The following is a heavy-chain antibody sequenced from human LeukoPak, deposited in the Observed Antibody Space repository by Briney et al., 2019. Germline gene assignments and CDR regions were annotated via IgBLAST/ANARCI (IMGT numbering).Heavy chain of an antibody. J-gene: IGHJ3*02. CDR2: INHSGST. CDR1: GGSFSGYY. V-gene: IGHV4-34*01. Sequence: PSETLSLTCAVSGGSFSGYYWSWIRQPPGKGLEWIGEINHSGSTNYNPSLKSRVTISVDTSKNQFSLKLSSVTAADTAVYYCARRGRTTVYAFDIWGQGTMVTVSS. CDR3: ARRGRTTVYAFDI. D-gene: IGHD4-17*01.